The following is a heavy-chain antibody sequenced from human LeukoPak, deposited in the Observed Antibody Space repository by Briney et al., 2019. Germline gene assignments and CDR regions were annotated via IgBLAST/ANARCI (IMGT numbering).Heavy chain of an antibody. D-gene: IGHD6-19*01. J-gene: IGHJ4*02. Sequence: PGGSLRLSCAASGLTFSKYWMLWVRQAPGKGLESVSRINTDGTVTTYADSVKGRFTGSRDNADNTMFLQMNSVRDEDTAVYYCATKQWLAPPPDSWGQGTPVTVSS. V-gene: IGHV3-74*01. CDR1: GLTFSKYW. CDR2: INTDGTVT. CDR3: ATKQWLAPPPDS.